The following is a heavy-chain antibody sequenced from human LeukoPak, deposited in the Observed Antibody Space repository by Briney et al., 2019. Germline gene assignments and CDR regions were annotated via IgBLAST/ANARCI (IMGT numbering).Heavy chain of an antibody. D-gene: IGHD3-3*01. J-gene: IGHJ4*02. V-gene: IGHV4-59*01. CDR3: ARSFPYYDFWSGYIN. Sequence: PSETLSLTCTVSGGSISSYYWSWIRQPPGKGLEWIGYIYYSGSTNYNPSLESRVTISVDTSKNQFSLKLSSVTAADTAVYYCARSFPYYDFWSGYINWGQGTLVTVSS. CDR2: IYYSGST. CDR1: GGSISSYY.